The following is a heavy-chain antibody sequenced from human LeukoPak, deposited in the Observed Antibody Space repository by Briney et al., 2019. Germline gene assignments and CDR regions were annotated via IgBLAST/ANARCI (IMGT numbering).Heavy chain of an antibody. CDR2: INPNSGGT. CDR3: ASLVNIAAAGDDAFDI. CDR1: GYTFTGYY. D-gene: IGHD6-13*01. Sequence: ASVKVSCKASGYTFTGYYMHWVRQAPGQGLEWMGWINPNSGGTNYAQKFQGRVTMTRDTSISTAYMELSRLRSDDTAVYYCASLVNIAAAGDDAFDIWGQGTMVTVSS. J-gene: IGHJ3*02. V-gene: IGHV1-2*02.